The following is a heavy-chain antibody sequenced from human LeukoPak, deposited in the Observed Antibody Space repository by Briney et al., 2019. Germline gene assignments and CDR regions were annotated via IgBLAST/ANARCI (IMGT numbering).Heavy chain of an antibody. V-gene: IGHV3-21*01. CDR3: AREGSSISVWCSGGSCYDFDF. D-gene: IGHD2-15*01. J-gene: IGHJ4*02. Sequence: GGSLRLSCGASGFTFSDYNMNWVRQAPGKGLEWVASISSSRSDIYYADSVKGRFTVSRNNAKKSLYLQMNSLRAEDTAVYYCAREGSSISVWCSGGSCYDFDFWGQGTLVSVSS. CDR2: ISSSRSDI. CDR1: GFTFSDYN.